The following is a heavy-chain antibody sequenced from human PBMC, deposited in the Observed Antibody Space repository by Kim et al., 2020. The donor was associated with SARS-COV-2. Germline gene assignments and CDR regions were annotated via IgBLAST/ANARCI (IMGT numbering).Heavy chain of an antibody. J-gene: IGHJ4*02. CDR3: ARGATWVDY. CDR1: GFTFTSYW. Sequence: GGSLRLSCAASGFTFTSYWMSWVRQAPGKGLEWVASIKHYGSEKYYVDSVKGRFTISRDNAKNSLYLQMNSLRAEDTAVYYCARGATWVDYWGQGTLVTVSS. CDR2: IKHYGSEK. D-gene: IGHD1-26*01. V-gene: IGHV3-7*03.